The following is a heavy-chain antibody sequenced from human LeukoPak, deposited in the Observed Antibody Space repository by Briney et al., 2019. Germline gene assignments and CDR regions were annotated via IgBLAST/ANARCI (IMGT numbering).Heavy chain of an antibody. V-gene: IGHV1-2*02. CDR2: INPSSGGT. CDR3: ARGGRYSYGSAYYYYYYMDV. D-gene: IGHD5-18*01. CDR1: GYTFTGYY. J-gene: IGHJ6*03. Sequence: EASVKVSCKASGYTFTGYYMHWVRQAPGQGLEWMGWINPSSGGTNYAQKFQGRVTMTRDTSISTAYMELSRLRSDDTAVYYCARGGRYSYGSAYYYYYYMDVWGKGTTVTVSS.